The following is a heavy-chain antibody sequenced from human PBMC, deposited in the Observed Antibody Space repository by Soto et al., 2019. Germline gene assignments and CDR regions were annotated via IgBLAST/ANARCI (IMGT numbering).Heavy chain of an antibody. Sequence: GESLRLSCAASGFTVSINYISWVRQAPGKGLEWVSIIYSGGKTFYADSVKGRFTVSRDNSKNILYLQLNSLRAEDTAVYYCARGYSGSGPLDYWGQGTLVTVSS. D-gene: IGHD3-10*01. CDR1: GFTVSINY. J-gene: IGHJ4*02. CDR3: ARGYSGSGPLDY. V-gene: IGHV3-66*01. CDR2: IYSGGKT.